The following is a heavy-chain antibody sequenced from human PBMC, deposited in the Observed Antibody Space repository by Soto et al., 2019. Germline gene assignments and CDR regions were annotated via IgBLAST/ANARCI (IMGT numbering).Heavy chain of an antibody. Sequence: QLQLQESGSGLVKPSQTLSLTCAVSGGSISSGGYSWSWIRQPPGKGLEWIGYIYHSGSTYYNPYLKSRVTISVDRSKNQFSLKLSSVPAADTAGYYCARAGGLGAVAADYWGQGTLVTVSS. D-gene: IGHD6-19*01. CDR3: ARAGGLGAVAADY. J-gene: IGHJ4*02. CDR2: IYHSGST. V-gene: IGHV4-30-2*01. CDR1: GGSISSGGYS.